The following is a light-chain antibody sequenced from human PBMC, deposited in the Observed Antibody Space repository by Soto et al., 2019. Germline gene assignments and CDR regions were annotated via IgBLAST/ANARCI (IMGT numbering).Light chain of an antibody. CDR2: GYN. V-gene: IGLV1-40*01. CDR3: QSYDTSLSASI. J-gene: IGLJ2*01. Sequence: QSALTQPPSVSGAPGQRVTISCTGSSSNIGAGNDAHWYQQLPGTAPKLLIYGYNNRPSGVPDRFSGSRSGTSASLAITGLQAEDEADYYCQSYDTSLSASIFGGGTQLTVL. CDR1: SSNIGAGND.